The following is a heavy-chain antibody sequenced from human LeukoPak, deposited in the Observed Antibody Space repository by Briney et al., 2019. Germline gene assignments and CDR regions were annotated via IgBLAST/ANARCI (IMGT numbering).Heavy chain of an antibody. CDR3: ARSDYSSSQVDY. CDR1: GFTFSSYA. V-gene: IGHV3-30*04. Sequence: PGRSLRLSCAASGFTFSSYALHWVRQAPGKGLEWVAVISYDGSNKYYADSVKGRFTTSRDNSKNTLHLQMNSLRAEDTAVYYCARSDYSSSQVDYWGQGTLVTVSS. D-gene: IGHD6-6*01. CDR2: ISYDGSNK. J-gene: IGHJ4*02.